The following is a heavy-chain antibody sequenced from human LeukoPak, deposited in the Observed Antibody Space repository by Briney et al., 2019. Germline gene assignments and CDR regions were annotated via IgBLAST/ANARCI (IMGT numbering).Heavy chain of an antibody. V-gene: IGHV3-33*06. J-gene: IGHJ3*02. CDR3: AKEWGYEWELLSFAFDI. Sequence: PGRSLRLSCAASRFTFSSYGMHWVRQAPGKGLEWVAVIWYDGSNKYYADSVKGRFTISRDNSKNTLYLQMNSLRAEDTAVYYCAKEWGYEWELLSFAFDIWGQGTMVTVSS. CDR1: RFTFSSYG. D-gene: IGHD1-26*01. CDR2: IWYDGSNK.